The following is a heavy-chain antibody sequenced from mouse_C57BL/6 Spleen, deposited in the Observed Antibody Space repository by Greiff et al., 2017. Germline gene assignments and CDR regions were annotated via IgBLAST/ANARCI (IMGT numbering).Heavy chain of an antibody. CDR1: GYAFSSSW. CDR2: IYPGDGDT. J-gene: IGHJ4*01. CDR3: ARGDVYYAMDY. V-gene: IGHV1-82*01. Sequence: VKLMESGPELVKPGASVKISCKASGYAFSSSWMNWVKQRPGKGLEWIGRIYPGDGDTNYNGKFKGKATLTADKSSSTAYMQLSSLTSEDSAVYFCARGDVYYAMDYWGQGTSVTVSS.